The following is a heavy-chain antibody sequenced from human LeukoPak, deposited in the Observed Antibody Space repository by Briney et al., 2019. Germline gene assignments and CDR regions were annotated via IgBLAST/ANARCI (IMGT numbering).Heavy chain of an antibody. Sequence: GGFLRISCAASGFTLSDYYMSWIRPAPGKGLEWVSYISSSGSTIYYADSVKGRFTISRDNAKNSLYLQMNSLRAEDTAVYYCARSYYYYYGMDVWGQGTTVTVSS. V-gene: IGHV3-11*01. CDR3: ARSYYYYYGMDV. J-gene: IGHJ6*02. CDR1: GFTLSDYY. CDR2: ISSSGSTI.